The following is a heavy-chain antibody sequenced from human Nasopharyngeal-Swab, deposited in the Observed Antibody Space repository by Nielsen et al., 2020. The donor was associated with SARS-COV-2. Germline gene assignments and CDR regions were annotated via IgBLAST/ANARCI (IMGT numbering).Heavy chain of an antibody. CDR2: IKTDGSRT. J-gene: IGHJ3*02. V-gene: IGHV3-74*01. CDR1: GFTFSNYW. CDR3: ASEWTEKAYDI. D-gene: IGHD3/OR15-3a*01. Sequence: GESLKISCVASGFTFSNYWMHWVRQAPGKGLVWVSRIKTDGSRTVYADSVRGRFTISRDNVKNTLYMEMSSLRADDTAVYYCASEWTEKAYDIWGQGTMVTVSS.